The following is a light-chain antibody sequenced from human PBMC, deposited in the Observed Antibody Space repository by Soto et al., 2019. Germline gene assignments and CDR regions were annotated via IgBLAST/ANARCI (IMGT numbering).Light chain of an antibody. CDR3: TSYTTSSALGV. Sequence: QPVLTQPPSASGSPGQSVTISCTGTSSDVGGYNYVSWYQQHPGKAPKLMIYEVSNRPSGISNRFSGSKSGNTASLTISGLQAEDEADYYCTSYTTSSALGVFGGGTKVTVL. V-gene: IGLV2-14*01. J-gene: IGLJ3*02. CDR1: SSDVGGYNY. CDR2: EVS.